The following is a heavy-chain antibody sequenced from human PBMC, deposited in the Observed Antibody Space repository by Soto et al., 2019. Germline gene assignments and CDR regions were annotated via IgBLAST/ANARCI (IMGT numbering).Heavy chain of an antibody. V-gene: IGHV1-69*06. J-gene: IGHJ6*02. CDR2: SIPILGTA. CDR1: GGTFNNYP. D-gene: IGHD5-12*01. Sequence: QVQLVQSGAEVKKPGSSVKVSCKASGGTFNNYPITRVRQAPGEGLEWMGGSIPILGTANYAQKFQGTVTISVDRATSTAHMELSSLRSEDTAVYYRARGRGYSGDDHYYYFDTDVWGQGTTVTVSS. CDR3: ARGRGYSGDDHYYYFDTDV.